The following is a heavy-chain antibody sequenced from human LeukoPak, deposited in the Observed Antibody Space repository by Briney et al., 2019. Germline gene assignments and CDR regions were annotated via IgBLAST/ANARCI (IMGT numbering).Heavy chain of an antibody. J-gene: IGHJ4*02. D-gene: IGHD2-2*01. CDR3: AKGGTGYCSRTSCLYYFDY. CDR2: ISGGGART. Sequence: GGSLRLSCGASGFTFSSYAVSWVRQAPGKGLEWVSSISGGGARTYYADSVKGRFTISRDNSKNTLHLQMNSLRAEDTAVHYCAKGGTGYCSRTSCLYYFDYWGQGTLVTVSS. V-gene: IGHV3-23*01. CDR1: GFTFSSYA.